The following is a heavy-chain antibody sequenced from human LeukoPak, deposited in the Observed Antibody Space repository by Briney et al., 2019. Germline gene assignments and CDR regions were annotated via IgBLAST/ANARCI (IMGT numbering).Heavy chain of an antibody. CDR1: GFTFDDYT. Sequence: GGSLRLSCAASGFTFDDYTMHWVRQAPGKGLEWVSLISWDGGSTYYADSVKGRFTISRDNSKNSLYLQMNSLRTEDTALYYCAKDMGSCSGGSCCPLDWGQGTLVTVSS. D-gene: IGHD2-15*01. J-gene: IGHJ4*02. V-gene: IGHV3-43*01. CDR2: ISWDGGST. CDR3: AKDMGSCSGGSCCPLD.